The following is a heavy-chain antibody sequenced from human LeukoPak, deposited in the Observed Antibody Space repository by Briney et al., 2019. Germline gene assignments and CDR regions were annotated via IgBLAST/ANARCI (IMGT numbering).Heavy chain of an antibody. CDR2: IYYSGST. CDR3: ARVGDGYNSSGVFDY. V-gene: IGHV4-59*01. Sequence: SETLSVTCTVSGGSISSYYWSWIRQPPGKGLEWIGYIYYSGSTNYNPSLKSRVTISVDTSKNQFSLTLSSVTDADTAVYYCARVGDGYNSSGVFDYWGQGTLVTVSS. D-gene: IGHD5-24*01. CDR1: GGSISSYY. J-gene: IGHJ4*02.